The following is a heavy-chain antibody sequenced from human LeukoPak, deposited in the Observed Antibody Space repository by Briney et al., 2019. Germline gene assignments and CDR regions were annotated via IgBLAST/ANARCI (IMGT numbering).Heavy chain of an antibody. V-gene: IGHV3-9*01. J-gene: IGHJ6*02. D-gene: IGHD6-19*01. CDR2: MSWNSGSK. Sequence: GGSLRLSCGVSGFTFDDYVIHWVGQGPGKGLEGVAAMSWNSGSKAYGDSVKGGLNILRENAQSSLYLQMNSLRAEDTAFYYCARSSGSYDGYYGVEVWGQGTTVIVSS. CDR3: ARSSGSYDGYYGVEV. CDR1: GFTFDDYV.